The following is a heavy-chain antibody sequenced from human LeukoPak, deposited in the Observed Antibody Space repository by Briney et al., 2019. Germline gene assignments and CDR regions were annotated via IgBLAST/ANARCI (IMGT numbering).Heavy chain of an antibody. CDR2: ISGSGGST. D-gene: IGHD3-10*01. J-gene: IGHJ4*02. CDR3: AKDEVPYGSGSPDY. V-gene: IGHV3-23*01. CDR1: GLTFSSYA. Sequence: GGSLKLSCAASGLTFSSYAMSWVRQAPGKGLEWVAAISGSGGSTYYADSVKGRFTISRDNSKNTLYLQMNSLRAEDTAVYYCAKDEVPYGSGSPDYWGQGTLVTVSS.